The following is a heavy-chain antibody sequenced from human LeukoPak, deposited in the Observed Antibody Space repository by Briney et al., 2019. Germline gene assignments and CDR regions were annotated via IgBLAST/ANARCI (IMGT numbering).Heavy chain of an antibody. D-gene: IGHD5-18*01. Sequence: AASVKVSCKASGGTFSSYAISWVRQAPGQGLEWMGRIIPIFGIANYAQKFQGRVTITADKSTSTAYMELSSLRSEDTAVYCCARDRNSYGARYYYYGMDVWGQGTTVTVSS. CDR3: ARDRNSYGARYYYYGMDV. V-gene: IGHV1-69*04. CDR2: IIPIFGIA. CDR1: GGTFSSYA. J-gene: IGHJ6*02.